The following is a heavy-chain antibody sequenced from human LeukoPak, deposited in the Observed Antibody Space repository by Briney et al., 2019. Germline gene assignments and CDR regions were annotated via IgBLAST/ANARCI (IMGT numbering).Heavy chain of an antibody. V-gene: IGHV1-18*01. J-gene: IGHJ3*02. CDR2: ISGYNGNT. CDR3: ARDGGWGYCTNGVCFSDAFDI. Sequence: ASVKVSCKASGYIFSTYGISWVRQAPGQGLEWMGCISGYNGNTNYAQKLQGRVTMTTDTSTSTAYMELSGLRSEDTAVYYCARDGGWGYCTNGVCFSDAFDIWGQGTMVTVSS. D-gene: IGHD2-8*01. CDR1: GYIFSTYG.